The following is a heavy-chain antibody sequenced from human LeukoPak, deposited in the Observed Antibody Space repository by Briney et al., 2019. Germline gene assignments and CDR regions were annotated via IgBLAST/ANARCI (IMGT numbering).Heavy chain of an antibody. V-gene: IGHV3-23*01. CDR2: ISGSGTST. CDR3: AKSQWLDNWFDP. D-gene: IGHD6-19*01. J-gene: IGHJ5*02. CDR1: GFTFSSYA. Sequence: GGSLRLSCAASGFTFSSYAMNWVRQAPGKGLEWVSAISGSGTSTYYADFVKGRFTISRDNFKNTLYLQMNSLRADDTAVYYCAKSQWLDNWFDPWGQGTLVTVSS.